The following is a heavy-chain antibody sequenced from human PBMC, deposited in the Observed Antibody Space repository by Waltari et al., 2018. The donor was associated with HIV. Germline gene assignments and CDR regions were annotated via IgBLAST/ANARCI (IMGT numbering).Heavy chain of an antibody. Sequence: QVQLVESGGGVVQPGGSLRLSCAASGFEFKKFAMHWFRQAPGKGLEWVAVISYDGDQYYADSVKGRFTISRDNSKKSLFLQMSSLRPEDSAVYYCAKVAGRSGSYSHYYYGMDVWGQGTTVTVS. D-gene: IGHD1-26*01. J-gene: IGHJ6*02. CDR3: AKVAGRSGSYSHYYYGMDV. CDR2: ISYDGDQ. CDR1: GFEFKKFA. V-gene: IGHV3-30*18.